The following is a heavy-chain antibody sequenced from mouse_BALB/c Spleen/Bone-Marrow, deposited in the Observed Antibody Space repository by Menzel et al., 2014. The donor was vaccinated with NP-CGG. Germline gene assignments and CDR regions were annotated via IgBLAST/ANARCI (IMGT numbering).Heavy chain of an antibody. Sequence: QVHVKQSGPGLVAPSQSLSITCTDSGLSLTGYGLHWVRQSSGKGLEWLGVIWAGGSTNYNSALMSRLSISKDNSKSQVFLKMSGLQTDDTAMYYCARDRSYYGMDYWGQGTSVTVSS. CDR3: ARDRSYYGMDY. CDR1: GLSLTGYG. V-gene: IGHV2-9*02. CDR2: IWAGGST. J-gene: IGHJ4*01.